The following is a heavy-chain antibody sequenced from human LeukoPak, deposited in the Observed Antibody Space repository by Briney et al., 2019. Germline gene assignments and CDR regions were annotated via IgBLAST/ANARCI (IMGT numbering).Heavy chain of an antibody. Sequence: PGGSLRLSCAASGFTFSSYNMNWVRQAPGKGLEWVSYISSSGTTIYYVDSVKGRFTISRDNAKNSLYLQMNSLRAEDTAVYYCARDRDYGGKLGYWGQGTLVTVSS. CDR3: ARDRDYGGKLGY. V-gene: IGHV3-48*01. CDR1: GFTFSSYN. J-gene: IGHJ4*02. D-gene: IGHD4-23*01. CDR2: ISSSGTTI.